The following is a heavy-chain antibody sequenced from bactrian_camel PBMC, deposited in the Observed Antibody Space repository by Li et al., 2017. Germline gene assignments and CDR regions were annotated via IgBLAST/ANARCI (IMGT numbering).Heavy chain of an antibody. V-gene: IGHV3S55*01. CDR3: AFEDKAHWDMGWICNYNS. CDR2: VDTYGNT. Sequence: HVQLVESGGGSVQAGGALRLPCAASIFRYSIHCMAWFRQAPGKEREAVATVDTYGNTDYADSVKGRFTISKDNAKNTLYLQMNNLRPDDTGMYYCAFEDKAHWDMGWICNYNSWGQGTQVTVS. D-gene: IGHD3*01. CDR1: IFRYSIHC. J-gene: IGHJ4*01.